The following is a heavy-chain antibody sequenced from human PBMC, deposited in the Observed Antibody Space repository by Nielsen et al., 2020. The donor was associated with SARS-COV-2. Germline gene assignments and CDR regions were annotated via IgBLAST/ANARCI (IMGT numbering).Heavy chain of an antibody. V-gene: IGHV3-23*01. CDR1: GFIFSSYG. CDR3: AKMSPPGIAVGTAEYFQH. J-gene: IGHJ1*01. D-gene: IGHD6-19*01. Sequence: GGSLRLSCTASGFIFSSYGMSWVRQASGKGLEWVSAISGSGGSTYYADSVKGRFTISRDKSKNTLYVLMNSLRAEDTAIYYCAKMSPPGIAVGTAEYFQHWDQGTLVTVSS. CDR2: ISGSGGST.